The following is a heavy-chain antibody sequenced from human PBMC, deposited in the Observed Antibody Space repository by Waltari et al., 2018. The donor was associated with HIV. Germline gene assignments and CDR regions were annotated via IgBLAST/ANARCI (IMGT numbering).Heavy chain of an antibody. D-gene: IGHD3-3*01. V-gene: IGHV3-48*01. CDR1: GFTFSDYR. CDR2: ISYSSRTI. CDR3: ARPAVGGDFWSGSWARDYYYYGMDV. Sequence: EVQLVESGGGLVQPGGSLRLSCVASGFTFSDYRLTWVRVASGTGRGGGSYISYSSRTIYYVDSVKGRFTVSRDNAKNSLYLQMNSLRAEESAVYYCARPAVGGDFWSGSWARDYYYYGMDVWGQGTTVTVSS. J-gene: IGHJ6*02.